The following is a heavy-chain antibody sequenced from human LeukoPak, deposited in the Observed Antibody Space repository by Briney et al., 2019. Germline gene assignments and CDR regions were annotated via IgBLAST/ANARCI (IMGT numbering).Heavy chain of an antibody. CDR1: GFTFSSYW. Sequence: GGSLRLSCAASGFTFSSYWMSWVRRAPGKGLEWVSFIHRDDKTYYADSVKGRFTMSRDSSKNTLYLQMNSLGADDTAVYYCAREVISTPSYFDYWGQGILVTVSS. D-gene: IGHD2-2*01. CDR3: AREVISTPSYFDY. CDR2: IHRDDKT. J-gene: IGHJ4*02. V-gene: IGHV3-53*01.